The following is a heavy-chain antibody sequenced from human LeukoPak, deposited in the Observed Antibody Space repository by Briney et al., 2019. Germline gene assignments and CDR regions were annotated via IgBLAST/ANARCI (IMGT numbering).Heavy chain of an antibody. V-gene: IGHV3-9*01. J-gene: IGHJ3*02. Sequence: GGSLRLSCAASGFTFDDYAMHWVWQAPGKGLEWVSGISWNSGSIGYADSVKGRFTISRDNAKNSLYLQMNSLRAEDTALYYCAKALRSYSSRDAFDIWGQGTMVTVSS. CDR1: GFTFDDYA. D-gene: IGHD6-13*01. CDR3: AKALRSYSSRDAFDI. CDR2: ISWNSGSI.